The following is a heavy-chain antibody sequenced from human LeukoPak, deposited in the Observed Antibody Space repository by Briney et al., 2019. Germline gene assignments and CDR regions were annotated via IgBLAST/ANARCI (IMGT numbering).Heavy chain of an antibody. Sequence: GGSLRLSCAASGFTFSSYGMHWVRQAPGKGLEWVAVIWYDGSNKYYADSVKGRFTISRDNSKNTLYLQMNSLRAEDTAVYYCAIVEQQLVRGDYFDYWGQGTLATVSS. CDR3: AIVEQQLVRGDYFDY. D-gene: IGHD6-13*01. V-gene: IGHV3-33*01. J-gene: IGHJ4*02. CDR1: GFTFSSYG. CDR2: IWYDGSNK.